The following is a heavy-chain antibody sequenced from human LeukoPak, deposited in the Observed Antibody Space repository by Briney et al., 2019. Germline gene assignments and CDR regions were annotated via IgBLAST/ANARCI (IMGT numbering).Heavy chain of an antibody. CDR3: AKLDYDYVWGGRDF. V-gene: IGHV3-30*18. Sequence: PGGSLRLSCAASGFTFRSYGMHWVRQAPGKGLEWVAVISPDVSNKYYADSVKGRFSISRDNSKKMLYLQMNSLRAEDTAVYYCAKLDYDYVWGGRDFWGQGTLVTVSS. J-gene: IGHJ4*02. CDR1: GFTFRSYG. CDR2: ISPDVSNK. D-gene: IGHD3-16*01.